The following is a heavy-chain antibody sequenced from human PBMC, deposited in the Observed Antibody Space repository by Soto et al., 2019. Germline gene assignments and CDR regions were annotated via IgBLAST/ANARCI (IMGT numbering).Heavy chain of an antibody. CDR3: ARVSWREKYGMDV. Sequence: GGSLRLSCAASGFTFSSYGMHWVRQAPGKGLEWVAVISYDGSNKYYADSVKGRFTISRDNAKNSLYLQMNRLRAEGTAVYYCARVSWREKYGMDVWGQGTTVTVSS. V-gene: IGHV3-30*03. CDR2: ISYDGSNK. J-gene: IGHJ6*02. CDR1: GFTFSSYG.